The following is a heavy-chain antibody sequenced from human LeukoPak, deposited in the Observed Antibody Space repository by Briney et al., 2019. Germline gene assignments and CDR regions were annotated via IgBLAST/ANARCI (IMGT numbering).Heavy chain of an antibody. CDR3: ARGLGYCSGGSCYSGGY. CDR2: IYHSGST. D-gene: IGHD2-15*01. V-gene: IGHV4-4*02. J-gene: IGHJ4*02. Sequence: SETLSLTCTVSGGSISSSNWWSWVRQPPGKGLEWIGEIYHSGSTNYNPSLKSRVTISVDKSKNQFSLKLSSVTAADTAVYYCARGLGYCSGGSCYSGGYWGQGTLVTVSS. CDR1: GGSISSSNW.